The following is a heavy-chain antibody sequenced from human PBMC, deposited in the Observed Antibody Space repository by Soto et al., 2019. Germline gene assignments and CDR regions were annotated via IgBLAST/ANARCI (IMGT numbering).Heavy chain of an antibody. D-gene: IGHD6-19*01. CDR2: ISPHNDRT. J-gene: IGHJ3*02. CDR1: GYNFTSYG. Sequence: QVQLGQSGADVKKTGASVKVSCKASGYNFTSYGISWVRQAPGQGLEWMGWISPHNDRTKYARRFQDRVTMTTETPTSTVYMELGSLRSDDTAVYYCARDLYYSSGRYFDHDAFDIWGQGTVVTVSS. V-gene: IGHV1-18*01. CDR3: ARDLYYSSGRYFDHDAFDI.